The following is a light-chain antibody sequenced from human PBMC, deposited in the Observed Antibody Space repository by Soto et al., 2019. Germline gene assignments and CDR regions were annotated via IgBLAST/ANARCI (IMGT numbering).Light chain of an antibody. J-gene: IGLJ1*01. CDR1: SSNIGATYD. V-gene: IGLV1-40*01. Sequence: QSVLTQPPSLSVAPGQRGTISCTGSSSNIGATYDVQWYQQLPGTAPKLLIYGNSNRPSGVPDRFSGSKSGTSASLAITGLQADDGADYYCQSYDSSLSAHYVFGTGTKVTV. CDR3: QSYDSSLSAHYV. CDR2: GNS.